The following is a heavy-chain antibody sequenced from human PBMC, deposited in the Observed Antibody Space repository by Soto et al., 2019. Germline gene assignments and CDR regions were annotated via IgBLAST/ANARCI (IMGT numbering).Heavy chain of an antibody. CDR2: INPSGGST. CDR1: GYTFSNYY. D-gene: IGHD4-17*01. Sequence: GASVKVSCKASGYTFSNYYMHWVRQAPGQGLEWMGRINPSGGSTNYAQKFQGRLTMARDTSTSTVYMELTSLTSEDTAVYYCARVGSYGDYYSYWGQGTLVTVSS. J-gene: IGHJ4*02. V-gene: IGHV1-46*03. CDR3: ARVGSYGDYYSY.